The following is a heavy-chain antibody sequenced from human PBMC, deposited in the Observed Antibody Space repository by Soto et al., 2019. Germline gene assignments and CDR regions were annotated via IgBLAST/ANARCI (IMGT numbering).Heavy chain of an antibody. CDR1: GFSLTTRGVG. J-gene: IGHJ3*01. CDR3: AHLVSTYGGVVADDAFDV. V-gene: IGHV2-5*02. Sequence: QITLKESGPRLLNPTETLTLTCTFSGFSLTTRGVGVGWIRQPPGEALEWLAVIYWDDDRRYSPSLKTRLALSNDTSKNQVVLTMTDMDAVDTATYYGAHLVSTYGGVVADDAFDVWGQGTTVTVSS. D-gene: IGHD3-16*02. CDR2: IYWDDDR.